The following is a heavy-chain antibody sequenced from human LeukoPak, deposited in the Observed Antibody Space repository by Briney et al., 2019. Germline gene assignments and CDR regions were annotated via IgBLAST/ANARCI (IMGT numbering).Heavy chain of an antibody. CDR1: GGSISSSSYY. D-gene: IGHD6-13*01. CDR2: IYYSGST. CDR3: ARHSIAAAGTGHDY. J-gene: IGHJ4*02. V-gene: IGHV4-39*01. Sequence: ETLSLTCTVSGGSISSSSYYWGWIRQPPGTGLEWIGSIYYSGSTYYNPSLKSRVTISVDTSKNQFSLKLSSVTAADTAVYYCARHSIAAAGTGHDYWGQGTLVTVSS.